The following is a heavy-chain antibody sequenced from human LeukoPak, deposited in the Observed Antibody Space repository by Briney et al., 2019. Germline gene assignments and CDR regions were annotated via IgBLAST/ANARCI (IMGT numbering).Heavy chain of an antibody. D-gene: IGHD5-12*01. CDR3: ARRGIVATIADYYYYYMDV. J-gene: IGHJ6*03. CDR2: IYPGDSDT. Sequence: GESLKISCKGSGSRFTSYWIGWVRQMPGKGLEWMGIIYPGDSDTRYSPSFQGQVTISAHKSISTAYLQWSSLKASDTAMYYCARRGIVATIADYYYYYMDVWGKGTTVTVSS. V-gene: IGHV5-51*01. CDR1: GSRFTSYW.